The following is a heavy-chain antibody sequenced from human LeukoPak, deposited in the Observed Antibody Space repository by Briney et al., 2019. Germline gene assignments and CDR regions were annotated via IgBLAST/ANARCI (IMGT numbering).Heavy chain of an antibody. Sequence: ASVKVSFKVSGYTLTELSMRWVRQAPGKGLEWMGGFDPEDGETIYAQKFQGRVTMTEDTSTDTAYMELSSLRSEDTAVYYCATAILWSGYVYYYYGMDVWGQGTTVTVSS. CDR3: ATAILWSGYVYYYYGMDV. D-gene: IGHD3-3*01. CDR1: GYTLTELS. J-gene: IGHJ6*02. CDR2: FDPEDGET. V-gene: IGHV1-24*01.